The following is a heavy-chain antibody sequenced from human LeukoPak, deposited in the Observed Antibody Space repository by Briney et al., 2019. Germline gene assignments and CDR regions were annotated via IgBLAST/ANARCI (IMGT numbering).Heavy chain of an antibody. CDR2: ISSSSSYI. Sequence: GGSLRLSCAASGFTFSSYSMNWVRQAPGKGLEWVSSISSSSSYIYCADSVKGRFTISRDNAKNSLYLQMNSLRAEDTAVYYCARVGARTGAYAFDIWGQGTMVTVSS. J-gene: IGHJ3*02. V-gene: IGHV3-21*01. D-gene: IGHD1-26*01. CDR1: GFTFSSYS. CDR3: ARVGARTGAYAFDI.